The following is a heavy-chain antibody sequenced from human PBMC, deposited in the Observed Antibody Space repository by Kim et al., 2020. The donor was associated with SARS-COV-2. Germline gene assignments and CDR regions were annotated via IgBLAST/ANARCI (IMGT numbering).Heavy chain of an antibody. Sequence: PSLKRRITISINTSKNQFSLKLSSVTAADTAVYYCARGPVIATYYYGLDVWGQGTTVTVSS. CDR3: ARGPVIATYYYGLDV. D-gene: IGHD2-21*01. J-gene: IGHJ6*02. V-gene: IGHV4-34*01.